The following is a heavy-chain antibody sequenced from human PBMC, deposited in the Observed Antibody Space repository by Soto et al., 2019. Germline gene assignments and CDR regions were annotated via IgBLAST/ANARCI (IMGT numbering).Heavy chain of an antibody. CDR3: ASSSDCSGGSCYSTPYGMDV. CDR2: TYYRSKWYN. V-gene: IGHV6-1*01. CDR1: GDSVSSNSAA. Sequence: SQTLSLTCAIPGDSVSSNSAAWNWIRQSPSRGLEWLGRTYYRSKWYNDYAVSVKSRITINPNTSKNQFSLQLNSVTPEDTAVYYCASSSDCSGGSCYSTPYGMDVWGQGTTVTVSS. J-gene: IGHJ6*02. D-gene: IGHD2-15*01.